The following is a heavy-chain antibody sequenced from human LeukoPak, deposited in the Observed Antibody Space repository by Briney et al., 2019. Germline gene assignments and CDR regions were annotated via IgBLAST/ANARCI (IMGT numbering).Heavy chain of an antibody. V-gene: IGHV3-30*04. CDR2: ISYDGSNK. J-gene: IGHJ4*02. CDR3: ARDRTSLDY. Sequence: GGSLRLSCAASGFTFSSYAMHWVRQAPGEGLEWVAVISYDGSNKYYADSVKGRFTISRDNSKNTLYLQMNSLRAEDTAVYYCARDRTSLDYWGQGTLVTVSS. CDR1: GFTFSSYA. D-gene: IGHD2-2*01.